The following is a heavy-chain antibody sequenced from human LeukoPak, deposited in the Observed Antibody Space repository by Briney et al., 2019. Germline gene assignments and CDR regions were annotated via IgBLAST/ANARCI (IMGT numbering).Heavy chain of an antibody. Sequence: SETLSLTCTVSSGSISSSSYYWGWIRQPPGKGLEWIGSMYYSGSTYYKASLKSRVTISVDTSKNQFSLKLSSVTAADTAVYYCARQRRYCSDTSCYEGAFDYWGRGTLVTVSS. J-gene: IGHJ4*02. V-gene: IGHV4-39*01. D-gene: IGHD2-2*01. CDR3: ARQRRYCSDTSCYEGAFDY. CDR1: SGSISSSSYY. CDR2: MYYSGST.